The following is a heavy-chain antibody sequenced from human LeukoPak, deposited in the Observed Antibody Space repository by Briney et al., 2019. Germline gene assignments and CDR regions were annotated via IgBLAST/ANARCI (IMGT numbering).Heavy chain of an antibody. CDR2: IYSGGTT. D-gene: IGHD2-8*01. Sequence: GGSLRLSCAASGFTVSANYMTWVRQAPGRGLEWVSVIYSGGTTYYADSVKGRFTISRDNSKNTLYLQMNSLRAEDTAVYYCAKMVREFYTISYYFDYWGQGTLVTVSS. CDR1: GFTVSANY. J-gene: IGHJ4*02. V-gene: IGHV3-66*01. CDR3: AKMVREFYTISYYFDY.